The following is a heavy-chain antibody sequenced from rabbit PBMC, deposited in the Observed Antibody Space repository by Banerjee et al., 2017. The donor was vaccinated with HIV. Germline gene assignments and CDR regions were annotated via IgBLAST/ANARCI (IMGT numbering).Heavy chain of an antibody. CDR2: IYAGSSPTT. J-gene: IGHJ4*01. CDR1: GFSFSSGYD. V-gene: IGHV1S40*01. CDR3: ARSSDAISGMGDFNL. D-gene: IGHD4-1*01. Sequence: QQLVESGGGLVKPGASLTLTCTASGFSFSSGYDMCWVRQAPGKGLEWIGCIYAGSSPTTYYATWAKGRFTISKTSSTTVTLQMTSLTAADTATYFCARSSDAISGMGDFNLWGPGTLVTVS.